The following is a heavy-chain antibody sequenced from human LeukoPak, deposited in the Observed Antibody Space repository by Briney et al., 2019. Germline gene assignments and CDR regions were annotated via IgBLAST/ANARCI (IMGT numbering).Heavy chain of an antibody. J-gene: IGHJ4*02. CDR3: ARDESSSWYAYY. V-gene: IGHV3-66*01. CDR1: GFTVSSNY. Sequence: GGSLRLSCAASGFTVSSNYMSWVRQAPGKGLEWVSVIYSGGSTYYADSVKGRFTISRDNSKNTLYLQMNSLRAEDTAVYYCARDESSSWYAYYWGQGTLVTVSS. D-gene: IGHD6-13*01. CDR2: IYSGGST.